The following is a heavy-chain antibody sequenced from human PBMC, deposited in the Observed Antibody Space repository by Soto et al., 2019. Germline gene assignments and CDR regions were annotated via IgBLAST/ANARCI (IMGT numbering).Heavy chain of an antibody. J-gene: IGHJ4*02. CDR2: ISGSGGST. Sequence: EVQLLESGGGLVQPGGSLRLSCAASESTFSSHAMSWVRQAPGKGLEWVSTISGSGGSTYYADSAKGRFTISRDSSKNTVYLQMNSLRAEDTALYYCAKFVYYFDSSGYSQWGQGTLVTVSS. V-gene: IGHV3-23*01. CDR3: AKFVYYFDSSGYSQ. D-gene: IGHD3-22*01. CDR1: ESTFSSHA.